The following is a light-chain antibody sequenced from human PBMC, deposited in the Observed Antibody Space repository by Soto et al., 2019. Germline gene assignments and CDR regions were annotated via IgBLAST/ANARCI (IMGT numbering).Light chain of an antibody. CDR3: QQANSFPLA. CDR2: SAS. J-gene: IGKJ1*01. V-gene: IGKV1-12*01. Sequence: DIQMTQSPSSVSASVGDRVTITCRASQGISTYLVWYQQKPGKAPNLLIYSASSLQSGVPSRFSGSGSGTDFTLTIPCLQPEDFATYYCQQANSFPLAFGKGTKGEIK. CDR1: QGISTY.